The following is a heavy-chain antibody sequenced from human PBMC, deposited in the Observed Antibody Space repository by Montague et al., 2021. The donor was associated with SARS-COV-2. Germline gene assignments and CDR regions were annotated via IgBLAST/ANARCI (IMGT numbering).Heavy chain of an antibody. J-gene: IGHJ5*02. CDR1: GGSISSGTHY. D-gene: IGHD6-19*01. V-gene: IGHV4-61*02. CDR2: IYTSGST. Sequence: TLSLTCTVSGGSISSGTHYWSWIRQPAGKGLEWIGRIYTSGSTNYNPPLKSRVTISVDTSKNQFSLKLSSVTAADTAVYYCARLKVAPNGGWNWFDPWGQGILVTVSS. CDR3: ARLKVAPNGGWNWFDP.